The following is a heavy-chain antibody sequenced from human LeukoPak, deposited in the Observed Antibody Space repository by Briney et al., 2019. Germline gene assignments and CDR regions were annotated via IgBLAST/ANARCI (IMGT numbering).Heavy chain of an antibody. CDR2: IIPIFGTA. CDR1: GGTFSSYA. CDR3: ARLIVVVPAASHDAFDI. V-gene: IGHV1-69*13. D-gene: IGHD2-2*01. J-gene: IGHJ3*02. Sequence: VASVKVSCKASGGTFSSYAISWVRQAPGQGLEWMGGIIPIFGTANYAQKFQGRVTITADESTSTAYMELSSLRSEDTGVYYCARLIVVVPAASHDAFDIWGQGTMVTVSS.